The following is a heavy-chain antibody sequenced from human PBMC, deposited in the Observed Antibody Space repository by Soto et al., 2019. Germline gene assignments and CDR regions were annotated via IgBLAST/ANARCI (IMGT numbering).Heavy chain of an antibody. V-gene: IGHV3-23*01. J-gene: IGHJ3*02. Sequence: GGSLRLSCAASGFTFSSYAMSWVRQAPGKGLEWVSAISGSGGSTYYADSVKGRFTISRDNSKNTLYLQMNSLRAEDTAVYYCAKDRVRWGSYPYAFDIWGQGTMVTVSS. CDR3: AKDRVRWGSYPYAFDI. D-gene: IGHD3-16*01. CDR2: ISGSGGST. CDR1: GFTFSSYA.